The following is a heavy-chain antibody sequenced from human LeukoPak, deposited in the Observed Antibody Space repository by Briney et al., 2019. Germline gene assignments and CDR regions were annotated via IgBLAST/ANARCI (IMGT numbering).Heavy chain of an antibody. V-gene: IGHV1-2*06. D-gene: IGHD6-6*01. Sequence: ASVKVSCKASGYTFTGYYMHWVRQAPGQGLEWMGRINPNSGGTNYAQKFQGRVTMTRDTSISTAYMELSRLRSDDTAVYYCARSIQSCCSSSVENWFDPWGQGTLVTVSS. CDR2: INPNSGGT. CDR3: ARSIQSCCSSSVENWFDP. J-gene: IGHJ5*02. CDR1: GYTFTGYY.